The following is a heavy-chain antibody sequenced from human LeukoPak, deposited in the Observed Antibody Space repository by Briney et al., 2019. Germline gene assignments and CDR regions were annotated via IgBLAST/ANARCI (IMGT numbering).Heavy chain of an antibody. Sequence: PGGSLRLSCAASGFTVSSNYMSWVRQAPGKGLEWVSVIYSGGSTYYADSVKGRFTISRDNSKNTLYLQMNSLRAEDTAVYYCARGRYFDWLSHWGQGTLVTVSS. CDR3: ARGRYFDWLSH. V-gene: IGHV3-53*01. CDR2: IYSGGST. CDR1: GFTVSSNY. D-gene: IGHD3-9*01. J-gene: IGHJ4*02.